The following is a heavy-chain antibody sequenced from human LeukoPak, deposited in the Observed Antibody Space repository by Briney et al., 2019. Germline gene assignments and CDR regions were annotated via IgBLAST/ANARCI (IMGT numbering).Heavy chain of an antibody. V-gene: IGHV4-59*12. CDR3: ARGSGGYFDY. D-gene: IGHD3-10*01. J-gene: IGHJ4*02. CDR1: GGSTSSYY. CDR2: IYYSGST. Sequence: SETLSLTCTVSGGSTSSYYWSWIRQPPGKGLEWIGYIYYSGSTNYNPSLKSRVTISVDTSKNQFSLKLSSVTAADTAVYYCARGSGGYFDYWGQGTLVTVSS.